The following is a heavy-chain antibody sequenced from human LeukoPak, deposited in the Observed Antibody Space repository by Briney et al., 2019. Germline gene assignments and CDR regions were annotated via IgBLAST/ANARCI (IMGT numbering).Heavy chain of an antibody. D-gene: IGHD1-26*01. CDR2: INPNSGGT. V-gene: IGHV1-2*06. CDR1: GYTFTGYY. CDR3: AREVRLVGATLFDY. J-gene: IGHJ4*02. Sequence: ASVKVSCKASGYTFTGYYMHWVRQAPGQGLEWMGRINPNSGGTNYAQKFQGRFTMTRDTSISTAYMELSRLRSDDTAVYYCAREVRLVGATLFDYWGQGTLVTVSS.